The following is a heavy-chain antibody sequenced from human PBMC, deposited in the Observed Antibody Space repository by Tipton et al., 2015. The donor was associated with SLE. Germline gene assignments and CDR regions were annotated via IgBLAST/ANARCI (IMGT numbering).Heavy chain of an antibody. D-gene: IGHD1-26*01. V-gene: IGHV3-30*04. J-gene: IGHJ4*02. CDR2: ISYDGSNK. CDR3: ARDVVGATEGLDQ. CDR1: GFTFSSYA. Sequence: QLVQSGGGVVQPGRSLRLSCAASGFTFSSYAMHWVRQAPGKGLEWAAVISYDGSNKYYADSVKGRFTISRDNSKNTLYLQMNSLRGEDTAVYYCARDVVGATEGLDQWGQGTLVTVSS.